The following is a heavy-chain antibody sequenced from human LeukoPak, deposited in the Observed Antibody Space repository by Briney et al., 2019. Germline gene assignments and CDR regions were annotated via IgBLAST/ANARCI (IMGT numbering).Heavy chain of an antibody. CDR3: AREYSTSWALTY. Sequence: GGSLRLSCAASGFTFSGYWMHWVRQAPGKGLVWVSRITSDGSSTRYADSVKGRFTISRDNAKNTLYLQMNSLRAEDTAVYYCAREYSTSWALTYWGQGTLVTVSS. CDR2: ITSDGSST. D-gene: IGHD2-2*01. CDR1: GFTFSGYW. V-gene: IGHV3-74*01. J-gene: IGHJ4*02.